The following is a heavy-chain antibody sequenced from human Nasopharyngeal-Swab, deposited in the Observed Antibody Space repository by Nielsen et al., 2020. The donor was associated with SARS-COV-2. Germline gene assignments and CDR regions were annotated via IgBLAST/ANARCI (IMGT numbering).Heavy chain of an antibody. CDR2: IKQDGSEK. CDR1: GFTFTSYW. D-gene: IGHD6-13*01. Sequence: GESLKISCAASGFTFTSYWMSWVRQAPGKGLEWMANIKQDGSEKYYVDSVKGRFTISRDNAKNSLYLQMNSLRAEDTAVYYCARLGGSSWHFDYWGQGILVTVSS. J-gene: IGHJ4*02. CDR3: ARLGGSSWHFDY. V-gene: IGHV3-7*04.